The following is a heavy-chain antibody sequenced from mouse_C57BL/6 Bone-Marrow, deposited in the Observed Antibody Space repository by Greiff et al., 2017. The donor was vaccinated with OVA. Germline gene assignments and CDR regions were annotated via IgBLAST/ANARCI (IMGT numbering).Heavy chain of an antibody. CDR2: INPSTGGT. J-gene: IGHJ2*01. CDR3: ARLSTAYFDY. V-gene: IGHV1-53*01. CDR1: GYTFTSYW. D-gene: IGHD1-2*01. Sequence: QVHVKQSGTELVKPGASVKLSCKASGYTFTSYWMHWVKQRPGQGLEWIGNINPSTGGTNYNETFKSKATLTVDKSSSTAYMQLSSLTAEDSAVYYCARLSTAYFDYWGQGTTLTVSS.